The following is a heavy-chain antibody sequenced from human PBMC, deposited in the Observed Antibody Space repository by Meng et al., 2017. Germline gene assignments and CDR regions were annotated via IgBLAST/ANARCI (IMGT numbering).Heavy chain of an antibody. CDR2: ISPAFGEP. CDR1: GGTFNSYA. J-gene: IGHJ5*02. CDR3: ARVERKYYDYVWGLGRFDP. Sequence: SVKVSCKAPGGTFNSYAISWVRQAPGQGLEWMGGISPAFGEPNHAQKFQGRVRITADESTTTAYMELSGLRSENTAVYYCARVERKYYDYVWGLGRFDPWGQGTLVTVSS. V-gene: IGHV1-69*13. D-gene: IGHD3-16*01.